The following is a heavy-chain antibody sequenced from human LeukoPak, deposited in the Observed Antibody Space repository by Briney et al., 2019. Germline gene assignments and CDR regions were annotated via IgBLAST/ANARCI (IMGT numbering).Heavy chain of an antibody. J-gene: IGHJ5*02. V-gene: IGHV4-4*07. CDR1: GGSISSYY. CDR3: ARGVNCSGGSCYSFVYWFDP. Sequence: SETLSLTCTVSGGSISSYYWSWIRQPAGKGLEWIGRIYTSGSTNYNPSLKSRVTISVDTSKNQFSLKLSSVTAADTAVYYCARGVNCSGGSCYSFVYWFDPWGQGTLVTVSS. CDR2: IYTSGST. D-gene: IGHD2-15*01.